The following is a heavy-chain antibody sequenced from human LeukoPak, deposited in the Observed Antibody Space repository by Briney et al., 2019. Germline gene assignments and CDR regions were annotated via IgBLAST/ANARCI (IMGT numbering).Heavy chain of an antibody. D-gene: IGHD3-3*01. CDR1: GFTFSTYA. Sequence: PGGSLRLSCAASGFTFSTYAMSWVRQAPGKGLEWVSAISVSAGSTYYADSVKGRFTISRDNSKNTLYLQMNSLRAEDTAVYYCAKDRGDFWSGYYRVVCCDYWGQGTLVTVSS. J-gene: IGHJ4*02. CDR2: ISVSAGST. V-gene: IGHV3-23*01. CDR3: AKDRGDFWSGYYRVVCCDY.